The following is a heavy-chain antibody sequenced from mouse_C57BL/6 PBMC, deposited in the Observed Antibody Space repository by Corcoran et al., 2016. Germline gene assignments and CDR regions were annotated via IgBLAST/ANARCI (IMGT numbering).Heavy chain of an antibody. V-gene: IGHV1-76*01. CDR2: IYPGSGNT. J-gene: IGHJ4*01. CDR1: GYTFTDYY. D-gene: IGHD3-2*02. Sequence: QVQLKQSGAELVRPGASVKLSCKASGYTFTDYYINWVKQRPGQGLEWIARIYPGSGNTHYNEKFKGKATLTAEKSSSTAYMQLSSLTSEDSAVYFCARGGQLRLLLYAMDYWGQGTSGTVSS. CDR3: ARGGQLRLLLYAMDY.